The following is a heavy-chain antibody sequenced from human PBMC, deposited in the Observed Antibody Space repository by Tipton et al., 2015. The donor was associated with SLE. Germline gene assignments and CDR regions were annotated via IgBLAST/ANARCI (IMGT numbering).Heavy chain of an antibody. CDR1: GYTFTSYG. J-gene: IGHJ6*02. V-gene: IGHV1-46*03. CDR3: ARGSTPPYYYAMDV. CDR2: INPSGGST. Sequence: QLVQSGAEVKKPGASVKVSCKASGYTFTSYGISWVRQAPGQGLEWMGMINPSGGSTTYAQKFKGRVTMTRDTSTSTVYMEVSSLRSEDTAVYYCARGSTPPYYYAMDVWGQGTTVTVSS.